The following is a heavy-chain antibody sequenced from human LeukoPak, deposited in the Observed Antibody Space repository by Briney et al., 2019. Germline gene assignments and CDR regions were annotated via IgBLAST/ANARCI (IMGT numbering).Heavy chain of an antibody. CDR2: IASNNDYR. Sequence: GDSLRLSCRGSGFTFSDYAMAWVRQAPGKGLEWVSSIASNNDYRYSADSLRGRFTISRDNAKNTLYLQMNTLRVEDTAVYYCTRDLMDYDVSTGLHHYYMDVWGQGTTVTVSS. CDR1: GFTFSDYA. J-gene: IGHJ6*02. CDR3: TRDLMDYDVSTGLHHYYMDV. V-gene: IGHV3-21*01. D-gene: IGHD3-9*01.